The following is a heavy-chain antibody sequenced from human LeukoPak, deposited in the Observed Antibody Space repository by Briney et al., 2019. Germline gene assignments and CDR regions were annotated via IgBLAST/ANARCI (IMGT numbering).Heavy chain of an antibody. CDR1: GFTFSTYW. Sequence: GGSLRLSCAASGFTFSTYWMNWVRQAPGKGLEWVANIKRDGSEKSYVDSVKGRFTISRDNAKNSLYLQMNSLRAEDTAVYYCARAGVAAAFDNWGQGTLVTVSS. D-gene: IGHD6-13*01. V-gene: IGHV3-7*01. CDR3: ARAGVAAAFDN. J-gene: IGHJ4*02. CDR2: IKRDGSEK.